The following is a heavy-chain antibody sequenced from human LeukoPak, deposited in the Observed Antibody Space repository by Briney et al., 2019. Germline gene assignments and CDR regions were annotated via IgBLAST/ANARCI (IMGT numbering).Heavy chain of an antibody. CDR2: IYPGDSDT. CDR3: ARANRLVPSALALDY. CDR1: GYSFTSYW. Sequence: GESLKISCKGSGYSFTSYWIGWVRQMPGKGLEWMGIIYPGDSDTRYSPSFQGQVTISADKSISTAYLQWSSLKASDTAMYYCARANRLVPSALALDYWGQGTLVTVSS. J-gene: IGHJ4*02. D-gene: IGHD2-2*01. V-gene: IGHV5-51*01.